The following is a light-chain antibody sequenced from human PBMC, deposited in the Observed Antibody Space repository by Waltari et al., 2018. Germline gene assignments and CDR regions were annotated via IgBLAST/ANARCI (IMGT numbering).Light chain of an antibody. J-gene: IGKJ2*01. CDR1: QSISSY. V-gene: IGKV1-39*01. CDR2: AAS. Sequence: DIQMTQSPSSLSASVGDRVTITCRASQSISSYLNWYQQKPGKAPKLLIYAASSLQSGGPSRFSSSGSGTDFTLTISSLQPEDFATYYCQQSYSTPPYTFGQGTKLEIK. CDR3: QQSYSTPPYT.